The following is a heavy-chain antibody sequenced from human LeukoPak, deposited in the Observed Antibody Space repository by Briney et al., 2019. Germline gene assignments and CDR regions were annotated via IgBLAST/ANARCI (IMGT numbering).Heavy chain of an antibody. CDR1: GGSISSCY. V-gene: IGHV4-59*01. Sequence: SETLSLTCTVAGGSISSCYWSWIRQPPGKGLEWIGYIYYSGSTNYNPSLKSRVTISVDTSKNQFSLKLSSVTAADTAVYYCARVISGWLGEPNHLHYWGQGTLVTVSS. J-gene: IGHJ4*02. CDR2: IYYSGST. CDR3: ARVISGWLGEPNHLHY. D-gene: IGHD3-10*01.